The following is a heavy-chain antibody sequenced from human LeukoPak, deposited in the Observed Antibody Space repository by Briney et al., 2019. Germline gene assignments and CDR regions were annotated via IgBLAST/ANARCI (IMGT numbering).Heavy chain of an antibody. J-gene: IGHJ6*03. D-gene: IGHD5-18*01. CDR1: RYTFTTYA. CDR2: SNAGNVNT. V-gene: IGHV1-3*02. CDR3: ARDGGSGYSYGIGNYYYYYMDV. Sequence: ASVTVSCTASRYTFTTYAMHWVRQAPGQRLEWIGWSNAGNVNTKYSQEFQGRVTITRDTSASTAYMELSSLRSEDMAVYYCARDGGSGYSYGIGNYYYYYMDVWGKGTTVTVSS.